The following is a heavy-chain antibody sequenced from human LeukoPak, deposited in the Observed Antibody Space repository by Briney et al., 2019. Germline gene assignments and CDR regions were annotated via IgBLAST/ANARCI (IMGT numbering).Heavy chain of an antibody. CDR1: GFTFSNYA. J-gene: IGHJ4*02. CDR2: IQYDGNYK. CDR3: ARGDYASSWYGVDY. D-gene: IGHD6-13*01. V-gene: IGHV3-33*01. Sequence: GRSLRLSCAASGFTFSNYAMYWVRQAPGKGLEWVAFIQYDGNYKDYSDSVKSRFTISKDNSKNTLFLQMDSLRVEDTGLFYCARGDYASSWYGVDYWGQGTLVTVSS.